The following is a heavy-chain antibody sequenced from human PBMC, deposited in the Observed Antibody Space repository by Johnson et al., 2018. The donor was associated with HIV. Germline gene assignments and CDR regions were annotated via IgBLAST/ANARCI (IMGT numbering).Heavy chain of an antibody. D-gene: IGHD3-10*01. Sequence: QVQLVESGGGLVLPGGSLRLSCAASGITVSSNYMTWVRQGPGKGLEWVASVSFDGSNKYYADSVKGRFTISRDNAKNTLFLQMNSLRAEDTAVYYCARAHYGSGSLDIWGQGTMVTVSS. CDR1: GITVSSNY. CDR3: ARAHYGSGSLDI. V-gene: IGHV3-30*14. CDR2: VSFDGSNK. J-gene: IGHJ3*02.